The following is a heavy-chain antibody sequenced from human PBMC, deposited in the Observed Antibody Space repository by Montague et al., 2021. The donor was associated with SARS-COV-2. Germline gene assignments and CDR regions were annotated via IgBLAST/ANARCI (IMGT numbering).Heavy chain of an antibody. CDR1: GFTFSSYA. Sequence: SLSLSASGFTFSSYAMHWVRQAPGKGLERVAVISYDGSNKYYADSVKGRFTISRDNSKNTLYLQMNSLRAEDTAVYYCARAAQKQYVLLWFGELLHDAFDIWGQGTMVTVSS. CDR3: ARAAQKQYVLLWFGELLHDAFDI. J-gene: IGHJ3*02. CDR2: ISYDGSNK. D-gene: IGHD3-10*01. V-gene: IGHV3-30-3*01.